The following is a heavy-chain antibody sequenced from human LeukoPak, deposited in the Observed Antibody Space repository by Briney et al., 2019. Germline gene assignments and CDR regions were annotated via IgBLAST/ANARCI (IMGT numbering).Heavy chain of an antibody. CDR3: ARQDSGRSPYYYYHGMDV. D-gene: IGHD1-26*01. J-gene: IGHJ6*02. CDR2: ISGNSRNI. CDR1: GFTFSTYS. V-gene: IGHV3-21*04. Sequence: GGSLRLSCAASGFTFSTYSMDWVRQTPGKGLEWVSSISGNSRNIYYADSVKGRFTISRDNAKNSLYLQMNSLRVEDTAVYYCARQDSGRSPYYYYHGMDVWGQGTTVTVSS.